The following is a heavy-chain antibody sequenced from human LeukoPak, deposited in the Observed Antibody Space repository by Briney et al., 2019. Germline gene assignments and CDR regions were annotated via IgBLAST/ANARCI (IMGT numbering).Heavy chain of an antibody. Sequence: ETLXXTXTVSGGSISSYYXXWIRQPPGKGXEWXGYTYYSGSTNYNPSLKSRVTISVDTSKNQFSLKLSSVTAADTAVYYCARGGILGSYYYYMDVWGKGTTVTVSS. D-gene: IGHD3-3*01. J-gene: IGHJ6*03. CDR3: ARGGILGSYYYYMDV. CDR1: GGSISSYY. CDR2: TYYSGST. V-gene: IGHV4-59*01.